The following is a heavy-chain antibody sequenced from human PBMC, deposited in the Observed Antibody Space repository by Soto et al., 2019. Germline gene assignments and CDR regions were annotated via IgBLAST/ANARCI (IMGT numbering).Heavy chain of an antibody. CDR2: INPSGGGT. Sequence: ASVKVSCKASGYTFTTYCIHWVRQAPGQGLEWVGIINPSGGGTSYAQNFQGRLTLASDTSTTTAYMELSGLTPEDTAMYYCELWLEHINSAYFWSGPLDRWGQGTPVTVSS. CDR1: GYTFTTYC. V-gene: IGHV1-46*01. CDR3: ELWLEHINSAYFWSGPLDR. J-gene: IGHJ5*02. D-gene: IGHD3-3*01.